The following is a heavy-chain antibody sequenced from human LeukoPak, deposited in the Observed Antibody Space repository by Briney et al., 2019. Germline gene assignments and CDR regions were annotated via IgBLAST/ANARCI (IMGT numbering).Heavy chain of an antibody. CDR3: ARHGDLYYYYYMDV. V-gene: IGHV4-34*01. Sequence: KSSETLSLTCAVYGGSFSGYYWSWIRQPPGKGLEWIGEINHSGSTNYNPSLKSRVTISVDTSKNQFSLKLSSVTAADTAVYYCARHGDLYYYYYMDVWGKGTTVTVSS. J-gene: IGHJ6*03. D-gene: IGHD3-10*01. CDR1: GGSFSGYY. CDR2: INHSGST.